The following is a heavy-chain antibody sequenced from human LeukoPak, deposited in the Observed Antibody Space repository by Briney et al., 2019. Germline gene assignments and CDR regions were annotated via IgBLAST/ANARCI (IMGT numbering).Heavy chain of an antibody. D-gene: IGHD5-12*01. Sequence: SETLSLTCAVYGGSFSGYYWSWIRQPPGKGLEWIGEINHSGSTNYNPSLKSRVTISVDTSKNQFPLKLSSVTAADTAVYYCAGGKSGYEFPSYWYFDLWGRGTLVTVSS. J-gene: IGHJ2*01. CDR3: AGGKSGYEFPSYWYFDL. CDR1: GGSFSGYY. V-gene: IGHV4-34*01. CDR2: INHSGST.